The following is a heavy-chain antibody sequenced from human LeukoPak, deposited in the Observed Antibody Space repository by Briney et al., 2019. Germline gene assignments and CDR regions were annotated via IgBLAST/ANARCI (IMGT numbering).Heavy chain of an antibody. Sequence: PGWSLRLPCAASGFTFRSFAMSWVRQAPGKGLEWVSLICSGGGTTYYADSVKGRFTISRDNSKNTLFLQISSLRAEDTAVYYCAKSLWAGRYYFDYWGQGTLVTVSS. CDR3: AKSLWAGRYYFDY. J-gene: IGHJ4*02. CDR1: GFTFRSFA. D-gene: IGHD3/OR15-3a*01. CDR2: ICSGGGTT. V-gene: IGHV3-23*01.